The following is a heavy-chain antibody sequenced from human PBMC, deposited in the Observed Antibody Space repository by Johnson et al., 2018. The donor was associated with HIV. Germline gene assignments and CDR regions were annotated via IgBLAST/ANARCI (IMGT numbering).Heavy chain of an antibody. J-gene: IGHJ3*02. CDR2: IRYDGSNK. Sequence: QVQLVESGGGVVQPGGSLRLSCAASGFTFSSYGMHWVRQAPGKGLEWVAFIRYDGSNKYYADSVKGRFTISRDNANNSLYLQMNSLRAEDTAVYFCARGSRYCSGGSCPEAFDIWGQGTMVTVSS. CDR1: GFTFSSYG. CDR3: ARGSRYCSGGSCPEAFDI. V-gene: IGHV3-30*02. D-gene: IGHD2-15*01.